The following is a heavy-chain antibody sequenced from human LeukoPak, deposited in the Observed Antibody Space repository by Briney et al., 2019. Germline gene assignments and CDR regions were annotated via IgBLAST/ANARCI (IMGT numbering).Heavy chain of an antibody. Sequence: GGSLRLSCVASGFTFSKYTMSWVRQAPGKGLEWVSGIYGGGSGSTFYAESVKGRFTISRDNCKNTLYLQMNSLRDEDTAIYYCAKDFTPDGVWDIDYWGRGTLITVSS. V-gene: IGHV3-23*01. CDR3: AKDFTPDGVWDIDY. CDR2: IYGGGSGST. D-gene: IGHD4-17*01. CDR1: GFTFSKYT. J-gene: IGHJ4*02.